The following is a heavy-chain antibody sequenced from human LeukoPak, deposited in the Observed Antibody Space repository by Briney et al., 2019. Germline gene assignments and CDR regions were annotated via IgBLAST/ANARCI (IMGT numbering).Heavy chain of an antibody. V-gene: IGHV4-31*03. CDR2: IYYSGST. CDR3: ARAITGYSSGWYSDY. D-gene: IGHD6-19*01. CDR1: GGSISSGGYY. J-gene: IGHJ4*02. Sequence: PSETLSLTCTVSGGSISSGGYYWSWIRQHPGKGLEWIGYIYYSGSTYYNPSLKSRVTISVDTSKNQFSLKLSSVTAADTAVYYCARAITGYSSGWYSDYWGQGTLVTVSS.